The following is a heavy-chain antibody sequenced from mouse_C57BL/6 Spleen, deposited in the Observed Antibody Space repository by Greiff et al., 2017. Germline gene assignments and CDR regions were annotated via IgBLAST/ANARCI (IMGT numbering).Heavy chain of an antibody. CDR1: GYTFSSYW. J-gene: IGHJ4*01. CDR2: IFPGSGST. D-gene: IGHD1-1*01. V-gene: IGHV1-55*01. Sequence: VQLQQPGAELVKPGASVKMSCKASGYTFSSYWITCVKQRPGQGLEWIGDIFPGSGSTNYNEKFKSKATLTVDTSSSTAYMQLSSLTSEDAAVYYCAREGYYGSSDYAMDYWGQGPSVTVSS. CDR3: AREGYYGSSDYAMDY.